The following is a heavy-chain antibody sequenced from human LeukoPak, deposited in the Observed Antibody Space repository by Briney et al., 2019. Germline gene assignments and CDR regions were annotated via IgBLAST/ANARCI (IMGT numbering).Heavy chain of an antibody. CDR2: IKSKTDGGTT. CDR3: TTDTAAAGLDY. D-gene: IGHD6-13*01. Sequence: GGSLRLSCAASGFTFSNAWMSWVRQAPGKGLEWVGRIKSKTDGGTTGYAAPVKGRFTISRDDSKNTLYLQMNSLKTEDTAVYYCTTDTAAAGLDYWGQGTLVTVSS. J-gene: IGHJ4*02. V-gene: IGHV3-15*01. CDR1: GFTFSNAW.